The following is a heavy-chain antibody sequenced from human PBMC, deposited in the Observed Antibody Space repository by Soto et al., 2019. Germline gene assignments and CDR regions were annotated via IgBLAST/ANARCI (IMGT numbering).Heavy chain of an antibody. CDR1: GFTFSSYS. J-gene: IGHJ4*02. D-gene: IGHD2-21*01. Sequence: EVQLVESGGGLVQPGGSLRLSCAASGFTFSSYSMNWVRQAPGKGLEWVSYIRSSGSPIYYADSVKGRFTISRDNARNSLYLQMNSLRTEDTAMYYCARDPHCLDYWGQGTLVTVSS. CDR2: IRSSGSPI. CDR3: ARDPHCLDY. V-gene: IGHV3-48*01.